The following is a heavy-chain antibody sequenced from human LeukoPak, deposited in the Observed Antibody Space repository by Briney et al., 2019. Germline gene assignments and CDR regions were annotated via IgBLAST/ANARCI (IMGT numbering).Heavy chain of an antibody. CDR1: GFTFSNYA. D-gene: IGHD3-3*01. CDR2: ISSNGDST. V-gene: IGHV3-64D*09. Sequence: PGGSLRLSCSASGFTFSNYAMHWVRQGPGKGLEYVSAISSNGDSTYYAHSVKGRFIISRDNSKNSLSLQMSSLRPEDTAVYYCVKSASSFGANWFDPWGQGTLVTVSS. J-gene: IGHJ5*02. CDR3: VKSASSFGANWFDP.